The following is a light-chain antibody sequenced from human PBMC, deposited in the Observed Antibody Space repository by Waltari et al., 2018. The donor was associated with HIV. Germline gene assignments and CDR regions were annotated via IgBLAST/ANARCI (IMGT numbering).Light chain of an antibody. CDR3: CSYAGNYSYV. J-gene: IGLJ1*01. CDR1: SSDVGDSTY. V-gene: IGLV2-11*01. CDR2: DVS. Sequence: QSALPPPRPVSGSPGQSVTISCTGTSSDVGDSTYFSLYRQNPGQVPTLMIYDVSKRPSGVPDRFSGSRSGNTASLTISGLQAEDEADYFCCSYAGNYSYVFGSGSRVTVL.